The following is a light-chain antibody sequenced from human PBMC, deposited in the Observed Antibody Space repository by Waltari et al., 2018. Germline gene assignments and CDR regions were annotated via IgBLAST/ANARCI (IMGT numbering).Light chain of an antibody. V-gene: IGLV2-23*02. CDR1: SNEVGLFNL. J-gene: IGLJ2*01. CDR3: SSYAGRNSML. Sequence: QSALTQPASMSGSPGQSITISCTGASNEVGLFNLVSWYQQHPGKGPKLIIYEVIKRPSGVSDRFSGSKSVNTASLTIPGLRTEDGADYFCSSYAGRNSMLFGGGTKLTVL. CDR2: EVI.